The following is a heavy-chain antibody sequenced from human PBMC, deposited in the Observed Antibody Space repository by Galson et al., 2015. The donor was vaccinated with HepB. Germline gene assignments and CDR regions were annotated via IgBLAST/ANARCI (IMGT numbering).Heavy chain of an antibody. CDR1: GFTFSSYS. D-gene: IGHD1-26*01. J-gene: IGHJ4*02. V-gene: IGHV3-48*04. CDR2: ISSSSSTI. Sequence: SLRLSCAASGFTFSSYSMNWVRQAPGKGLEWVSYISSSSSTIYYADSVKGRFTISRDNAKNSLHLQMNSLRAEDTAVYYCARARSSGSRDYWGQGTLVTVSS. CDR3: ARARSSGSRDY.